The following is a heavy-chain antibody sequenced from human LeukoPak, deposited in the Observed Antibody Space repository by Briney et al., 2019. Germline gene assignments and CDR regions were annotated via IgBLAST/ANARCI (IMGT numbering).Heavy chain of an antibody. V-gene: IGHV4-34*01. CDR3: ARGPFDY. Sequence: PGGSLRLSCVASGFTVSSNYMSWVRQAPGKGLEWIGEINHSGSTNYNPSLKSRVTISVDTSKNQFSLKLSSVTAADTAVYYCARGPFDYWGQGTLVTVSS. J-gene: IGHJ4*02. CDR1: GFTVSSNY. CDR2: INHSGST.